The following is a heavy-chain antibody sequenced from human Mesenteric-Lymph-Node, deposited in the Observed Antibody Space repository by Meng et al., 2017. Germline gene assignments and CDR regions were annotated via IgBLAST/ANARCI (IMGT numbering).Heavy chain of an antibody. CDR2: IIPIFGTA. D-gene: IGHD1-26*01. J-gene: IGHJ6*02. CDR3: ARGGIVNYYYYGMDV. CDR1: GGTFSSYA. Sequence: SVKVSCKASGGTFSSYAISWVRQAPGQGLEWMGGIIPIFGTANYAQKFQGRVTMTRDTSTSTVYMELSSLRSEDTAVYYCARGGIVNYYYYGMDVWGQGTTVTVSS. V-gene: IGHV1-69*05.